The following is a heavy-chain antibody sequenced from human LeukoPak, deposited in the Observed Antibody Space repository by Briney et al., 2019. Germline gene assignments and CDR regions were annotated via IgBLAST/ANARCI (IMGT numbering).Heavy chain of an antibody. Sequence: PSQTLSLTCTVSGGSISSSSYYWGWIRQPPGKGLEWIGSIYYSGSTYYNPSPKSRVTISVDTSKNQFSLKLSSVTAADTAVYYCARRRAVVVVAAIDDAFDIWGQGTMVTVSS. CDR3: ARRRAVVVVAAIDDAFDI. V-gene: IGHV4-39*01. CDR1: GGSISSSSYY. D-gene: IGHD2-15*01. CDR2: IYYSGST. J-gene: IGHJ3*02.